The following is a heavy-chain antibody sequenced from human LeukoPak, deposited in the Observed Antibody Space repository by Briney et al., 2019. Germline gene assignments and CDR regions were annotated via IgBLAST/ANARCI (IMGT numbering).Heavy chain of an antibody. CDR3: AEYTYGSGSYYKFDY. CDR2: IYYSGST. Sequence: KPSETLSLTCTVSGGSISSSSYYWGWIRHPPGKGLEWMGSIYYSGSTYYNPSLKSRVTISVDTSKNQFSLKLSSVDAPVTAVYYCAEYTYGSGSYYKFDYSGQGTLVTVSS. D-gene: IGHD3-10*01. CDR1: GGSISSSSYY. V-gene: IGHV4-39*01. J-gene: IGHJ4*02.